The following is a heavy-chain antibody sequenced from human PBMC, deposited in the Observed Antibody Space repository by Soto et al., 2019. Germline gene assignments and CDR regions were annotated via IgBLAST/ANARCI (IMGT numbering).Heavy chain of an antibody. V-gene: IGHV3-23*01. J-gene: IGHJ6*03. CDR3: AKDAIFGVVIAYYYYYMDV. D-gene: IGHD3-3*01. Sequence: GGSLRLSCAASGFTFSSYAMSWVRQAPGKGLEWVSAISGSGGSTYYADSVKGRFTISRDNSKNTLYLQMNSLRAEDTAVYYCAKDAIFGVVIAYYYYYMDVWGKGTTVTAP. CDR1: GFTFSSYA. CDR2: ISGSGGST.